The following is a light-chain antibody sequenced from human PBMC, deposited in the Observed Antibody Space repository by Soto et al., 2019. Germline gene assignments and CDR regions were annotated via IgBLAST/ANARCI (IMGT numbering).Light chain of an antibody. Sequence: QSVLTQPPSVSAAPGQKVTISCSGSGYNIGKNYVSWYQHLPGTAPKLLIYDSNKRPSGIPDRFSGSKSATSATLGITGLQTGDEADYYCGTWDSSLSAGVFGGGTQLTVL. CDR3: GTWDSSLSAGV. CDR2: DSN. J-gene: IGLJ2*01. CDR1: GYNIGKNY. V-gene: IGLV1-51*01.